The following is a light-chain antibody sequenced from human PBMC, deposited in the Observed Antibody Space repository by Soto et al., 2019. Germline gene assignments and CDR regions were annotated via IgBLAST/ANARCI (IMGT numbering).Light chain of an antibody. CDR1: QSVSSSY. V-gene: IGKV3-20*01. Sequence: EIVMTQSPASLSLSPGDRATLSCRASQSVSSSYLAWYQQKPGHAPRLLIYGSSSRATGIPDWFSGSGSGTDFTLTISRLEPEDFAVYYCQQYSSALFTFGPGTKVDIK. CDR2: GSS. J-gene: IGKJ3*01. CDR3: QQYSSALFT.